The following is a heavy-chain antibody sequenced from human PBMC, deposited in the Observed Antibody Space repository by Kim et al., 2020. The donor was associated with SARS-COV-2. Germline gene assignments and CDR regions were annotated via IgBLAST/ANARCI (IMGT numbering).Heavy chain of an antibody. CDR3: ARGLERAAAGFWFEP. CDR1: GGSISSSSYY. Sequence: SETLSLTCTVSGGSISSSSYYWGWIRQPPGKGLEWIGSIYYSGSTYYNPSLKSRVTISGDTSKNQFSLKRSSVTAADTAVYYCARGLERAAAGFWFEPWG. D-gene: IGHD6-13*01. CDR2: IYYSGST. V-gene: IGHV4-39*07. J-gene: IGHJ5*02.